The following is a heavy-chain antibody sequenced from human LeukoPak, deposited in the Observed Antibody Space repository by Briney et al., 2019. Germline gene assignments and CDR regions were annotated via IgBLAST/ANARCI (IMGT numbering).Heavy chain of an antibody. D-gene: IGHD3-10*01. CDR2: ISWNGGNI. Sequence: PGGSLRLSCAASGFTFDDYAMHWVRQAPGKGLEWVSGISWNGGNIGYADSVKGRFIISRDNAKNSLYLEMSSLRAEDTAEYYCARLFGEVTIYDYWGQGTLVTVSS. CDR3: ARLFGEVTIYDY. J-gene: IGHJ4*02. V-gene: IGHV3-9*01. CDR1: GFTFDDYA.